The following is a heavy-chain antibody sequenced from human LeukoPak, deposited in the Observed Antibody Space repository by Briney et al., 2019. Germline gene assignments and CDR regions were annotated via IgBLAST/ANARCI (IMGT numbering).Heavy chain of an antibody. D-gene: IGHD1-1*01. CDR2: VYYTGST. CDR1: GGSVSSGNYY. J-gene: IGHJ4*02. Sequence: SETLSLTCTVSGGSVSSGNYYWSWIRQPPGKGLEWIGYVYYTGSTNYNPSLKSRVTISVDTSKNQFSLQLSSVTAADTAVYYCARVLDRRYFDYWGQGALVTVSS. CDR3: ARVLDRRYFDY. V-gene: IGHV4-61*01.